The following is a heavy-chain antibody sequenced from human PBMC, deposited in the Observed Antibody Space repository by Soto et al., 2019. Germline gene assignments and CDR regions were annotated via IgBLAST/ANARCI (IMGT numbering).Heavy chain of an antibody. Sequence: PGGSLRLSCAASGFTLSTYWMQWVRQAPGKGLVWVSRINSDGSSTSYADSVKGRFTISRDNAKNTLYLQMNNLRAEDTAVYYCARVNYDFWSGPNDYWGQGTLVTVSS. D-gene: IGHD3-3*01. CDR1: GFTLSTYW. CDR3: ARVNYDFWSGPNDY. V-gene: IGHV3-74*01. CDR2: INSDGSST. J-gene: IGHJ4*02.